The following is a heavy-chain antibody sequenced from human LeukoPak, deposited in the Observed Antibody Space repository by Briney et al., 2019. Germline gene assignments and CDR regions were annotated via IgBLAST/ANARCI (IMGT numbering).Heavy chain of an antibody. CDR3: ARDRWFGELYRGLSP. Sequence: ASVKVSCKASGYTFTDYYMHWVRQAPGQGLEWMGWINPNSGGTNYAQKFQGRVTMTRDTSISTAYMELSRLRSDDTAVYYCARDRWFGELYRGLSPWGQGTLVTVSS. D-gene: IGHD3-10*01. CDR2: INPNSGGT. V-gene: IGHV1-2*02. CDR1: GYTFTDYY. J-gene: IGHJ5*02.